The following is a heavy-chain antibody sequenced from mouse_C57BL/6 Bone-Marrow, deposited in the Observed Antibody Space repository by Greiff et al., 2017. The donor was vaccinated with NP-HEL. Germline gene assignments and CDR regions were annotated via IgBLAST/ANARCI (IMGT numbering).Heavy chain of an antibody. J-gene: IGHJ2*01. Sequence: EVKLMESGGGLVKPGGSLKLSCAASGFTFSSYAMSWVRQTPEKRLEWVATISDGGSYTYYPDNVKGRFTITRDNAKNNLYLQMSHLKSEDTAMYYCARDPYYGSNHAFDYWGQGTTLTVSS. D-gene: IGHD1-1*01. V-gene: IGHV5-4*01. CDR3: ARDPYYGSNHAFDY. CDR1: GFTFSSYA. CDR2: ISDGGSYT.